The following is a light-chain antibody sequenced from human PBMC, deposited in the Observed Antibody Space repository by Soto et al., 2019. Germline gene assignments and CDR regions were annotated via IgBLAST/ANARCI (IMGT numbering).Light chain of an antibody. J-gene: IGLJ1*01. CDR3: SSYTSSSTLLV. Sequence: QSALTQPASVSGSPGQSITISCTGTSSDVGGYNCVSWYQQHPGKAPKLMIYDVSNRPSGVSNRFSGSKSGNTASLTISGLQAEDEADYYCSSYTSSSTLLVFGTGTKLTVL. CDR2: DVS. V-gene: IGLV2-14*01. CDR1: SSDVGGYNC.